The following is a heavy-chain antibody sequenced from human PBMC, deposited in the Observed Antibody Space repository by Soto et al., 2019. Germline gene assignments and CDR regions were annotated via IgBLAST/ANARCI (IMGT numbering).Heavy chain of an antibody. CDR3: AAERRYCSSTSCYEGVWDYYYGMDV. V-gene: IGHV1-69*02. J-gene: IGHJ6*02. Sequence: PSVKVSCKASGGTFSSYTISWVRQAPGQGLEWMGRIIPILGIANYAQKFQGRVTITADKSTSTAYMELSSLRSEDTAVYYCAAERRYCSSTSCYEGVWDYYYGMDVWGPGTTVTVFS. CDR1: GGTFSSYT. D-gene: IGHD2-2*01. CDR2: IIPILGIA.